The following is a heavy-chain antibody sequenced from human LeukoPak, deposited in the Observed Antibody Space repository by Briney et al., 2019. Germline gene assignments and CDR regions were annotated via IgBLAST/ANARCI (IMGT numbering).Heavy chain of an antibody. Sequence: PSENLSLTCAVYGGSSSGYYWSWIRQSPGKGLEWIAEINHSGGTNYNPSLRSRVTVFLDTSKNQFSLKLRSVTAADTAVYYCARGGGNLLPFFDPKYYYYMDVWGKGTTVTVSS. CDR2: INHSGGT. J-gene: IGHJ6*03. CDR1: GGSSSGYY. V-gene: IGHV4-34*01. CDR3: ARGGGNLLPFFDPKYYYYMDV. D-gene: IGHD3-9*01.